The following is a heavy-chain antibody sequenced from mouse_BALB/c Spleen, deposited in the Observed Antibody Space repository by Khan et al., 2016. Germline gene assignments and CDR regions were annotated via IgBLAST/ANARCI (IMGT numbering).Heavy chain of an antibody. CDR3: ARFSSSGYVAWFAY. Sequence: QVQLQQSGAELVRPGSSVKISCKASGYAFSSYWMNWVKQRPGQGLEWIGQIYPGDGDTNYNGKFKGKATLTADKSSSTAYMQLSSLTSEDSAVYFGARFSSSGYVAWFAYWGQGTLVTVSA. V-gene: IGHV1-80*01. CDR2: IYPGDGDT. J-gene: IGHJ3*01. D-gene: IGHD3-1*01. CDR1: GYAFSSYW.